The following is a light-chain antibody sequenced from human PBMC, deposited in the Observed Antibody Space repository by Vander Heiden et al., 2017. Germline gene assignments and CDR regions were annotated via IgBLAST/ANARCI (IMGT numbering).Light chain of an antibody. CDR1: QSLLYRNGYNY. CDR3: RQALQTPLS. J-gene: IGKJ4*01. CDR2: LGS. Sequence: DIVMTQSPLSLPVTPGEPASISCRSSQSLLYRNGYNYVDWYLQKPGQSPQLLIYLGSNRASGVPDRFSGSGSGTDFTLKINRVEAEDVGVYYCRQALQTPLSFGGGTKVEIK. V-gene: IGKV2-28*01.